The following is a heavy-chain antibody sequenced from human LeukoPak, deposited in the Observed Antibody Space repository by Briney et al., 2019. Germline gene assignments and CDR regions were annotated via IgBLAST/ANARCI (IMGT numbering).Heavy chain of an antibody. V-gene: IGHV4-59*04. CDR1: GGSIRSYH. CDR2: IYHSGST. CDR3: ASQAAGTASGWFDP. J-gene: IGHJ5*02. Sequence: PSETLSLTCTVSGGSIRSYHWSWIRQPPGKGLEWIGSIYHSGSTYYDPSLKSRVTISVDTSKNQFSLKLSSVTAADTAVYYCASQAAGTASGWFDPWGQGTLVTVSS. D-gene: IGHD6-13*01.